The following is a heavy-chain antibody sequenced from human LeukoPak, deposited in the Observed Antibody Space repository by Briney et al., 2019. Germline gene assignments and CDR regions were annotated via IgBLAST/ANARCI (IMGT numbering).Heavy chain of an antibody. CDR1: GGSISSSNW. D-gene: IGHD2-2*03. J-gene: IGHJ4*02. CDR3: AIPEGGAWILFSVR. Sequence: SGTLSLTCAVSGGSISSSNWWSWVRPPPGKGLGWIGGIYHSGSTNYNPSLKSRVTISVDKSKNPFSLKLSSVTAADTAVYYCAIPEGGAWILFSVRWGQGTLVTVSS. V-gene: IGHV4-4*02. CDR2: IYHSGST.